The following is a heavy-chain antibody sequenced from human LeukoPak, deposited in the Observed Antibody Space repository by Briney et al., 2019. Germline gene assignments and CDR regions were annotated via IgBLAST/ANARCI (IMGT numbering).Heavy chain of an antibody. V-gene: IGHV1-18*01. J-gene: IGHJ5*02. CDR2: INAYNGNI. Sequence: GASVTLSFKASGYTFAIYGISWGRQAPGQGLERKGWINAYNGNINHSQKFQGRGTMTTDTSTSTAYMELRSLRSDDTAVYYCARDGSGTWLDPWGQGTLVTVSS. CDR3: ARDGSGTWLDP. CDR1: GYTFAIYG. D-gene: IGHD3-10*01.